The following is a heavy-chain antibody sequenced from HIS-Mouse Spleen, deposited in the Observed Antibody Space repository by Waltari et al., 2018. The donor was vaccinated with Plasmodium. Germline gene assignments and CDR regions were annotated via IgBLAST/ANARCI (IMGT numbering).Heavy chain of an antibody. CDR3: AKSSKGTGDLWDY. J-gene: IGHJ4*02. Sequence: EVQLLESGGGLVQPGFTFSSYAMSWVRQAPGKGLEWVSAIRGSGGSTYYADSVKGRFTISRDKSKNTLYLQMNSLRAEDTAVYYCAKSSKGTGDLWDYWGQGTLVTVSS. CDR1: FTFSSYA. D-gene: IGHD7-27*01. V-gene: IGHV3-23*01. CDR2: IRGSGGST.